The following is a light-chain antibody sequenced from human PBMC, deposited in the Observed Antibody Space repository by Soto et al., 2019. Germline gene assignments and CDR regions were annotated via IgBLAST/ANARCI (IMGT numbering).Light chain of an antibody. CDR1: SSDIGAYDY. Sequence: QSALTQPASLSGSPGQSITISCTGTSSDIGAYDYVSWFQQHPGKAPKLMISEVNNRPSGVSNRFSGSKSGNTAYLTISGLQVEDEADYYCATWDDSLNGRVFGTGTKLTVL. J-gene: IGLJ1*01. V-gene: IGLV2-14*01. CDR2: EVN. CDR3: ATWDDSLNGRV.